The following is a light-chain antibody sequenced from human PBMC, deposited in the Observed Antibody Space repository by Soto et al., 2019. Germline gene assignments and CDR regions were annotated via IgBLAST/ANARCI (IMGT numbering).Light chain of an antibody. J-gene: IGKJ4*01. CDR1: ESISTY. V-gene: IGKV1-39*01. CDR3: QQSYSNPT. CDR2: ASS. Sequence: DIQMTQSPSSLSASVGDRVTITCRASESISTYLNWYQQKPGKAPRLLMYASSSLHGGVPSRFSGRGSGTHFTLTISSLQPEDFATYFCQQSYSNPTFGGGTRWIS.